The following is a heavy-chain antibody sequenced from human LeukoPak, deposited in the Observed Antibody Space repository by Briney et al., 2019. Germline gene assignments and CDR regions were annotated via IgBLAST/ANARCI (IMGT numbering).Heavy chain of an antibody. CDR1: GYTVAEVA. V-gene: IGHV1-46*01. J-gene: IGHJ6*03. Sequence: ASVKVSCKVSGYTVAEVAMHWVRQAPGQGLEWMGIINPSGGSTTYAQKFQGRVTMTRDTSTSTVYMELSSLISEDTAVYYCARGITMIRGVISVGAGIGSQPKRYYYYYYMDVWGKGTTVTISS. D-gene: IGHD3-10*01. CDR2: INPSGGST. CDR3: ARGITMIRGVISVGAGIGSQPKRYYYYYYMDV.